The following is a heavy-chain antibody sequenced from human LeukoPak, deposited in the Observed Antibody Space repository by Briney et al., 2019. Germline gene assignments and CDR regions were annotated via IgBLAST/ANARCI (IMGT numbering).Heavy chain of an antibody. D-gene: IGHD1-26*01. CDR1: GYTFTSYY. V-gene: IGHV1-46*01. J-gene: IGHJ4*02. CDR3: ARDPEVISIVGATAVGDY. CDR2: INPSGGST. Sequence: ASVKVSCKAPGYTFTSYYMHWVRQAPGQGLEWMGIINPSGGSTSYAQKFQGRVTMTRDTSTSTVYMELSSLRSEDTAVYYCARDPEVISIVGATAVGDYWGQGTLVTVSS.